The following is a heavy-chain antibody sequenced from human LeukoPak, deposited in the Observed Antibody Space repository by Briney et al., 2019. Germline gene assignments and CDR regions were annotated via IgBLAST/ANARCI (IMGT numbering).Heavy chain of an antibody. CDR2: IRYDGSNK. CDR1: GFTFSSNY. V-gene: IGHV3-30*02. Sequence: GGSLRLSCAASGFTFSSNYMSWVRQAPGKGLEWVAFIRYDGSNKYYADSVKGRFTISRDNSKNTLYLQMNSLRAEDTAVYYCAKSIPYYYGSGSYEAPDYWGQGTLVTVSS. D-gene: IGHD3-10*01. J-gene: IGHJ4*02. CDR3: AKSIPYYYGSGSYEAPDY.